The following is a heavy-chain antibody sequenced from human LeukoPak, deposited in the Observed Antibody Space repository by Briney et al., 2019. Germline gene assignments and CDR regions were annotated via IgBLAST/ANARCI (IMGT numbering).Heavy chain of an antibody. V-gene: IGHV3-15*01. CDR1: GLTFSNAW. Sequence: GESLRLSCAASGLTFSNAWMSWVRQAPGEGLEWVGRIKRKTDGETTEYVAPVKGRFTISRDDSKNTLYLQMNSLKTEDTGVYYCATATSGLFYWGQGTLVTVCS. CDR3: ATATSGLFY. CDR2: IKRKTDGETT. D-gene: IGHD3-16*01. J-gene: IGHJ4*02.